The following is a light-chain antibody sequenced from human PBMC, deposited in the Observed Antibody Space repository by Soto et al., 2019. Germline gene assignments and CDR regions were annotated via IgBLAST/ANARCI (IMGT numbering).Light chain of an antibody. V-gene: IGKV3-15*01. Sequence: EIVMTQSPATLSVSPGERATLSCRASQSVSGNLAWYQQKPGRAPRLLISDASTRATGIPARFTGSGSGTEFTLTISSLQSEDFATYYRQHYNSYSEAFGQGTKVDIK. CDR2: DAS. CDR1: QSVSGN. CDR3: QHYNSYSEA. J-gene: IGKJ1*01.